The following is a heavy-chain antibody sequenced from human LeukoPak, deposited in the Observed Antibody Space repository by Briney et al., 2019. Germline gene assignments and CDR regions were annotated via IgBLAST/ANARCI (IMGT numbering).Heavy chain of an antibody. CDR2: VIPIFGTA. CDR3: ARGSSAEYFQH. Sequence: SLKVSFKASEGTFSSYAISWVRQAPGQELEWIGGVIPIFGTANYAQDFQGRDTITADKSTSTAYMELRSLRSEDTAVYYCARGSSAEYFQHWGQGTLVTVSS. V-gene: IGHV1-69*06. J-gene: IGHJ1*01. CDR1: EGTFSSYA.